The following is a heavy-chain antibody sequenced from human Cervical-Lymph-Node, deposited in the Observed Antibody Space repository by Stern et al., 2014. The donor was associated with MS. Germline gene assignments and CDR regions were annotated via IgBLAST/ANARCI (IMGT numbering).Heavy chain of an antibody. V-gene: IGHV1-8*01. D-gene: IGHD2-15*01. CDR2: MNPNSGNR. Sequence: QMQLVQSGAEVKKPGASVKVSCKASGYTFTSYDFNWVRQATGQGLERMGWMNPNSGNRGYAQRFQGRVSMTRDTSTSTAYMELSSLTSEDTAVYYCTRDCSGSRCEGDAFDIWGQGTLVTVSS. J-gene: IGHJ3*02. CDR3: TRDCSGSRCEGDAFDI. CDR1: GYTFTSYD.